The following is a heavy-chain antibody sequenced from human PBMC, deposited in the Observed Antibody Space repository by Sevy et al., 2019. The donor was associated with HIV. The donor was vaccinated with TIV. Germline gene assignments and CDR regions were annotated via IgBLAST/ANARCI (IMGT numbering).Heavy chain of an antibody. CDR3: ARAGYYNDITAYVS. CDR1: GFTFSSSV. Sequence: GGSLRLSCAASGFTFSSSVLHWVRQAPGKGLEWVGVISSDGSNTYYADSVKGRFIIARDNSNNTLFLQMNSLRIEDTAVFYCARAGYYNDITAYVSWGQGTLDTVSS. J-gene: IGHJ4*02. D-gene: IGHD3-9*01. V-gene: IGHV3-30*04. CDR2: ISSDGSNT.